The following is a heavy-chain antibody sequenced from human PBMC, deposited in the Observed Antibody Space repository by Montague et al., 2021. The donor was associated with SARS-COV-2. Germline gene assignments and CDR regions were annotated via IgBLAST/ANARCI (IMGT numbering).Heavy chain of an antibody. CDR1: GFAFGNLW. D-gene: IGHD3-10*01. CDR3: ATAGSGSYYYYKYGMDV. J-gene: IGHJ6*02. V-gene: IGHV3-7*01. CDR2: IKQDAGEK. Sequence: SLRLSCAASGFAFGNLWMSWIRQAPGKGLEWVANIKQDAGEKYYGESVQGRFTISRDNAKKSLYLQMNSLRVEDTAVYYCATAGSGSYYYYKYGMDVWGQGTTVTVS.